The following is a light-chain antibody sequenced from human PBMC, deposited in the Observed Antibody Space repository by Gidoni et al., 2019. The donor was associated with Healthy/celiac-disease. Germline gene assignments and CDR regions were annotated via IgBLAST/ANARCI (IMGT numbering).Light chain of an antibody. CDR3: QQYNNWLYT. CDR1: QSVSSN. Sequence: EIVMTRSPATLSVSPGERATLSCRASQSVSSNLAWYQQKPGQAPRLRSYGASTRATGIPARFSGSGSGTEFTLTISSLQSEDFAVSSCQQYNNWLYTFXXXTKLEIK. CDR2: GAS. J-gene: IGKJ2*01. V-gene: IGKV3-15*01.